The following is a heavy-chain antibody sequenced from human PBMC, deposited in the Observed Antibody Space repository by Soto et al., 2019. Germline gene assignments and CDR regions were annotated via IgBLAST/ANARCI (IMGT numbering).Heavy chain of an antibody. CDR3: AREGSSSTKLGY. CDR2: IIPIFGTA. CDR1: GGTFSSYA. V-gene: IGHV1-69*13. Sequence: GASVKVSCKASGGTFSSYAISWVRQAPGQGLEWMGGIIPIFGTANYAQKFQGRVTITADESTSTAYMELSSLRSEDTAVYYCAREGSSSTKLGYWGQGTLVTVSS. D-gene: IGHD6-6*01. J-gene: IGHJ4*02.